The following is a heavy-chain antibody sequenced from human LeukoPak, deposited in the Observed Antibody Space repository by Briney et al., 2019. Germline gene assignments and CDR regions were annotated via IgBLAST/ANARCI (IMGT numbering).Heavy chain of an antibody. CDR3: ARGIPWIQLSRQSFDY. Sequence: ASVKVSCKASGYTFTSCGISWVRQAPGQGLEWMGWISAYNGNTNYAQKLQGRVTMTTDTSTSTAYMELRSLRSDDTAVYYCARGIPWIQLSRQSFDYWGQGTLVTVSS. CDR1: GYTFTSCG. CDR2: ISAYNGNT. D-gene: IGHD5-18*01. V-gene: IGHV1-18*01. J-gene: IGHJ4*02.